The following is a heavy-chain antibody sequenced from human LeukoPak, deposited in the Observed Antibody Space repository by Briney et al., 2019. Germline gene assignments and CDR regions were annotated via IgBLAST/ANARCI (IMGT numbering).Heavy chain of an antibody. D-gene: IGHD3-22*01. Sequence: SVKVSCKASGGTFSSYAISWVRQAPGQGLEWMGGIIPIFRTPNYAQKFQGRVTMTRDMSTSTVYMELSSLRSEDTAVYYCARDDLKDSSGYYYDFDYWGQGTLVTVSS. CDR3: ARDDLKDSSGYYYDFDY. CDR2: IIPIFRTP. CDR1: GGTFSSYA. V-gene: IGHV1-69*05. J-gene: IGHJ4*02.